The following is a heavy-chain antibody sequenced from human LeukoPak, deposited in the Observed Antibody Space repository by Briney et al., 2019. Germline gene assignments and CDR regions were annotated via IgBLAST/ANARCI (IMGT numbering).Heavy chain of an antibody. J-gene: IGHJ6*02. D-gene: IGHD3-22*01. Sequence: GGPLRLSCAASGFTFSNAWMSWVREAPGKGLEWVGRIKSKTDGGTTDYAAPVQCRFTISRDDSKNTLYLQMNSLKTEDTAVYYCTTGGHYYDSSGSPKLLYGMDVWGQGTTVTVSS. CDR1: GFTFSNAW. V-gene: IGHV3-15*01. CDR2: IKSKTDGGTT. CDR3: TTGGHYYDSSGSPKLLYGMDV.